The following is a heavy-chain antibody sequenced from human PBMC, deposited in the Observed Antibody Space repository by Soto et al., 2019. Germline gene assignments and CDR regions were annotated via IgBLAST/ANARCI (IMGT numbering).Heavy chain of an antibody. V-gene: IGHV1-69*13. J-gene: IGHJ6*02. CDR2: IIPIFGTA. CDR3: RRWTHDNYKPGMEA. Sequence: SVKFSCKASVSTYTRSAKKRVRQAPGQGLEWMGGIIPIFGTANYAQKFQGRVTITADESTSTASMELSSLRFEDKAGDYWRRWTHDNYKPGMEAWAQGTTVPGS. D-gene: IGHD1-1*01. CDR1: VSTYTRSA.